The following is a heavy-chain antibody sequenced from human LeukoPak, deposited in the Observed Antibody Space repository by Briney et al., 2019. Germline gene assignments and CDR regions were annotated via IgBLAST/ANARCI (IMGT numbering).Heavy chain of an antibody. V-gene: IGHV4-38-2*02. CDR2: IYHSGST. CDR3: ARAWTSGSYSSEAYCYFDL. J-gene: IGHJ2*01. D-gene: IGHD1-26*01. Sequence: SETLSLTCTVSGYSISSGYYWGWIRQPPGKGLEWIGSIYHSGSTYYNPSLKSRVTISVDTSKNQFSLKLSAVTAADTAVYYCARAWTSGSYSSEAYCYFDLWGRGTLVTVSS. CDR1: GYSISSGYY.